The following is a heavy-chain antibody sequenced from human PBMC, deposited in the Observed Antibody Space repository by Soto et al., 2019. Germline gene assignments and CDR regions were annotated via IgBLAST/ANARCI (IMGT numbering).Heavy chain of an antibody. Sequence: QVQLVESGGGVVQPGRSLRLSCAASGFTFSIYAIHWVRQAPGKGLEWVAVISKDGRNTYYADSVKGRFIISRDNSKNTLFLQMNSLRVEDTAVYYCARVTKEKWLVKWFDPWGQGTLVTVSS. CDR2: ISKDGRNT. D-gene: IGHD6-19*01. J-gene: IGHJ5*02. V-gene: IGHV3-30*04. CDR3: ARVTKEKWLVKWFDP. CDR1: GFTFSIYA.